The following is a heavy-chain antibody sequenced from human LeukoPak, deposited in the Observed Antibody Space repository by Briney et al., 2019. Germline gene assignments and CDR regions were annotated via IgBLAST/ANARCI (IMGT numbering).Heavy chain of an antibody. D-gene: IGHD3-3*01. V-gene: IGHV3-48*04. CDR2: ISNSSSLI. Sequence: GGSLRLSCAASGFIFSSYSMNWVRQAPGKGLEWLSYISNSSSLIYYADSVKGRFTISRDNAKNSLYLQMNSLRAEDTAVYYCARSLHMELSRVLEWLQTDTGDAFDIWGQGTMVTVSS. CDR3: ARSLHMELSRVLEWLQTDTGDAFDI. CDR1: GFIFSSYS. J-gene: IGHJ3*02.